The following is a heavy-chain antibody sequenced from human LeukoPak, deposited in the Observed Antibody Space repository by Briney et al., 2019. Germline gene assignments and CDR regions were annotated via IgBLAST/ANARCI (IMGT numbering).Heavy chain of an antibody. V-gene: IGHV4-38-2*02. CDR1: GYSITSGYH. CDR3: ARMGAIGGASANPDY. J-gene: IGHJ4*02. D-gene: IGHD2-21*01. Sequence: PSETLSLTCSVSGYSITSGYHWTWIRQPPGKGLEWIGNIYHSGSTYKNPSLKSRVTISVDTSKNQFSLTLSSVTAADTAVYYCARMGAIGGASANPDYWGQGTLVTVSS. CDR2: IYHSGST.